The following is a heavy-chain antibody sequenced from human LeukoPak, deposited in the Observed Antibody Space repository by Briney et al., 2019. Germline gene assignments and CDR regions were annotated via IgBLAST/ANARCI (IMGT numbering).Heavy chain of an antibody. J-gene: IGHJ4*02. Sequence: SGTLSLPCTGSGGSIISYYWSWIRQPQGKGLEWIGYIYYSGSTNYNPSLTSRVTISVDTSKNQFSLKLSSVTAADTAVYYCARQHPQDGYNDYWGQGTLVTVSS. CDR3: ARQHPQDGYNDY. CDR1: GGSIISYY. V-gene: IGHV4-59*08. D-gene: IGHD5-24*01. CDR2: IYYSGST.